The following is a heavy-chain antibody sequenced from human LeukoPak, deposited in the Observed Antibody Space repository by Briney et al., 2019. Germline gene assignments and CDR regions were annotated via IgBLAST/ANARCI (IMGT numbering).Heavy chain of an antibody. CDR2: INSDGSWT. CDR1: GNYW. Sequence: GGSLRLSCAASGNYWMHWVRQAPGKGLVWVSHINSDGSWTSYADSVKGRFTISKDNAKNTVYLQMNNLRAEDTAVCYCVSFYEAYWGRGTLVTVSS. J-gene: IGHJ4*02. D-gene: IGHD2/OR15-2a*01. CDR3: VSFYEAY. V-gene: IGHV3-74*01.